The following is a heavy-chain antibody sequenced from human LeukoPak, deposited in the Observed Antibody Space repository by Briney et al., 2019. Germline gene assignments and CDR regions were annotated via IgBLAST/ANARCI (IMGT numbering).Heavy chain of an antibody. J-gene: IGHJ4*02. Sequence: GASVKVSCKASGGTFSGYGVTWVRQAPGQGLEWMGGIIPIFGTANYAQKFQGRVTITTDESTSTAYMELSSLRSEDTAVYYCARVRDTAMVDYWGQGTLVTVSS. V-gene: IGHV1-69*05. D-gene: IGHD5-18*01. CDR1: GGTFSGYG. CDR3: ARVRDTAMVDY. CDR2: IIPIFGTA.